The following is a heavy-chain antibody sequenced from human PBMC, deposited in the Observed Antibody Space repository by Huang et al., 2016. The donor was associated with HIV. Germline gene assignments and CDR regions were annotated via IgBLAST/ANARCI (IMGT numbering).Heavy chain of an antibody. CDR1: GYTFSNYD. Sequence: QVQLVQSGAEVKKPGASVKVSCKASGYTFSNYDINWVRQAPGQGLEWRGWMKPNSGNTGYARKFQGRGTRTRSTSISTAYMELSRLRFEDTAVYYCATLPPVNYGRSGGRVRDYWGQGSLVTVSS. D-gene: IGHD2-15*01. J-gene: IGHJ4*02. CDR2: MKPNSGNT. CDR3: ATLPPVNYGRSGGRVRDY. V-gene: IGHV1-8*01.